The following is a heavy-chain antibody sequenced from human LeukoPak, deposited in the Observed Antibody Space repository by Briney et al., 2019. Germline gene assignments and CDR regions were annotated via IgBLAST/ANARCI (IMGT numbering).Heavy chain of an antibody. CDR1: EFSFSIYE. CDR2: ISSSGKSI. D-gene: IGHD1-26*01. V-gene: IGHV3-48*03. J-gene: IGHJ5*01. CDR3: ARGGSAASTNWFDS. Sequence: GGSLRLSCAASEFSFSIYEMNCGPQTPGKGLEWLSYISSSGKSIYYADSVKGRFTISRDNAKNSVYLQMNSLRVEDTAVYYCARGGSAASTNWFDSWGQGTLVTVSS.